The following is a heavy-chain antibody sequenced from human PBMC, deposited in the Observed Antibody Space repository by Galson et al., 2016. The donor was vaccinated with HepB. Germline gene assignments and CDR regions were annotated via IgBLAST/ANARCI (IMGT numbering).Heavy chain of an antibody. J-gene: IGHJ3*02. V-gene: IGHV4-31*03. CDR1: GGSISGVYY. CDR2: ISDSGST. Sequence: TLSLTCTVSGGSISGVYYWSWIRQHPGKGLEWIGYISDSGSTYYNPSLESRLTGSVDTSQNQFSLELTSVTAADTAIYFCARVSGNAFDIWGQGTMVSVSS. CDR3: ARVSGNAFDI.